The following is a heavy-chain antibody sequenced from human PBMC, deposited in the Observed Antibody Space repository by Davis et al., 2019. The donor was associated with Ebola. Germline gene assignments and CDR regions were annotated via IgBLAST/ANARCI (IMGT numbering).Heavy chain of an antibody. J-gene: IGHJ6*02. CDR2: IGSAGST. V-gene: IGHV3-23*01. D-gene: IGHD3-10*01. Sequence: GESLKTSCAASGFIFSGYALCLVRQAPGKGPELVSSIGSAGSTFYADSVKGRFTISRDDSKNTVFLQINSLRAEDTAVYYCAKGGSNYGYYYYYALDVWGRGTTVTVSS. CDR3: AKGGSNYGYYYYYALDV. CDR1: GFIFSGYA.